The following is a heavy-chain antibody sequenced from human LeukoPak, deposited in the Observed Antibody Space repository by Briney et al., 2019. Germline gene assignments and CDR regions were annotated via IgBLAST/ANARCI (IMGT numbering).Heavy chain of an antibody. D-gene: IGHD6-13*01. CDR3: ARGRANSSPSDY. J-gene: IGHJ4*02. CDR1: GGSISSSSYY. Sequence: SETLSLTCTVSGGSISSSSYYWGWIRQPPGKGLEWIGSIYYSGSTYYNPSLKSRVTISVDTSKNQFSLKLSSVTAADTAVHYCARGRANSSPSDYWGQGTLVTVSS. V-gene: IGHV4-39*07. CDR2: IYYSGST.